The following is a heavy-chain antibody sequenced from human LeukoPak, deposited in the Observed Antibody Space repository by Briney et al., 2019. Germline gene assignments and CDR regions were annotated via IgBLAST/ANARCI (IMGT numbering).Heavy chain of an antibody. CDR3: ATSGIAAAGTPFDY. D-gene: IGHD6-13*01. CDR1: GYTFTGYY. Sequence: ASVKVSCKASGYTFTGYYMHWVRQAPGQGLEWMGWINPNSGGTNYVQKFQGRVTMTRDTSISTAYMELSRLRSDDTAVYYCATSGIAAAGTPFDYWGQGTLVTVSS. J-gene: IGHJ4*02. CDR2: INPNSGGT. V-gene: IGHV1-2*02.